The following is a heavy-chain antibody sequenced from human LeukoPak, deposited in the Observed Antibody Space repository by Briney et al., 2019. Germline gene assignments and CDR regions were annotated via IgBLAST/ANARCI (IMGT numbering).Heavy chain of an antibody. CDR2: INPNSGGT. CDR1: GYTFTSYY. Sequence: ASVKVSCKASGYTFTSYYMHWVRQAPGQGLEWMGWINPNSGGTNYAQKFQGRVTMTRDTSISTAYMELSRLRSDDTAVYYCARGATYYYDSSGHQVLDYWGQGTLVTVSS. J-gene: IGHJ4*02. CDR3: ARGATYYYDSSGHQVLDY. V-gene: IGHV1-2*02. D-gene: IGHD3-22*01.